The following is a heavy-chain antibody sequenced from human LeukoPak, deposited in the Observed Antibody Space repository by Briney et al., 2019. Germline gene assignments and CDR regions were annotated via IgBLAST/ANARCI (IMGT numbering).Heavy chain of an antibody. CDR1: GYTLTELS. CDR3: ATDSSIAVAGYYYYYGMDV. CDR2: FDPEDGET. V-gene: IGHV1-24*01. J-gene: IGHJ6*02. Sequence: GASVKVSCKVSGYTLTELSMHWVRQAPGKGLEWMGGFDPEDGETICAQKFQGRVTMTEDTSTDTAYMELSSLRSEDTAVYYCATDSSIAVAGYYYYYGMDVWGQGTTVTVSS. D-gene: IGHD6-19*01.